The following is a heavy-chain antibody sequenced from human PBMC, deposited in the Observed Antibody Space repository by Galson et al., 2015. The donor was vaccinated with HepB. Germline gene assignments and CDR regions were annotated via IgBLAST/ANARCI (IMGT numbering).Heavy chain of an antibody. CDR2: VYYSGNT. D-gene: IGHD3-3*01. Sequence: SETLSLTCTVSGASVTSSSFNWGWIRQPPGKGLEWIGTVYYSGNTSYISSLKSRLTISVDTSKNQFSLKLTSVTAADTAIYYCVRQIDDFWSGRLSNWFDPWGQGTLVTVSS. CDR3: VRQIDDFWSGRLSNWFDP. J-gene: IGHJ5*02. V-gene: IGHV4-39*01. CDR1: GASVTSSSFN.